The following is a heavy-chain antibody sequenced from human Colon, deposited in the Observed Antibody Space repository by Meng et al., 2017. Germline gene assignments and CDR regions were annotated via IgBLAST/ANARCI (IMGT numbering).Heavy chain of an antibody. J-gene: IGHJ4*02. CDR1: GGSFSSYS. D-gene: IGHD3-10*01. CDR3: TRATTELLWVGEFTD. CDR2: LVPIFGTA. Sequence: SVKVSCKTSGGSFSSYSISWVRQAPGQGLEWMGGLVPIFGTANYAQKFQGRVTITADDSTTTAYMELSSLGSDDTAIYYCTRATTELLWVGEFTDWGQGTLVTVSS. V-gene: IGHV1-69*13.